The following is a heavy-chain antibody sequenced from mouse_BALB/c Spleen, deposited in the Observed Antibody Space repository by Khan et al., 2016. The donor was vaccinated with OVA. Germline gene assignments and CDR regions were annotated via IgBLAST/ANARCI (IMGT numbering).Heavy chain of an antibody. D-gene: IGHD1-2*01. Sequence: QVRLQLSGAELARPGASVKLSCKASGSTFTDYYINWVKLRTGQGLEWIGEISPGSGDTYYNERFKGTVTLTADKSYSTAYMQLSSLTSEASVVYFCARRHYYGYTFAYWDQGTLITVSA. V-gene: IGHV1-77*01. CDR3: ARRHYYGYTFAY. CDR2: ISPGSGDT. J-gene: IGHJ3*01. CDR1: GSTFTDYY.